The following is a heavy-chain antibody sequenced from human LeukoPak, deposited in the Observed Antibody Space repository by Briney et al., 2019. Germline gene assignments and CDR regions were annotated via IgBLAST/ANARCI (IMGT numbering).Heavy chain of an antibody. CDR1: GFTFSSYS. CDR3: ARFSPGAFDI. CDR2: ISSSSSYI. J-gene: IGHJ3*02. V-gene: IGHV3-21*01. Sequence: GGSLRLSCTASGFTFSSYSMNWVRQAPGKGLEWVSSISSSSSYIYYADSVKGRFTISRDNAKNSLYLQMNSLRAEDTAVYYCARFSPGAFDIWGQGTMVTVSS.